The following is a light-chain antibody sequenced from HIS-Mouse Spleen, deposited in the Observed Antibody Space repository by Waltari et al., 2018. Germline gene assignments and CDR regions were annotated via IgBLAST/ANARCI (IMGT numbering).Light chain of an antibody. Sequence: SSVLTQPPSVSVAPGKTARITCGGNNIGSESVHWYQQKPGQAPVLVVYDDSDRPSGIPERFSGSNSGNTATLTISRVEAGDEADYYCQVWDSSSDHVVFGGGTKLTGL. CDR1: NIGSES. J-gene: IGLJ2*01. CDR3: QVWDSSSDHVV. V-gene: IGLV3-21*03. CDR2: DDS.